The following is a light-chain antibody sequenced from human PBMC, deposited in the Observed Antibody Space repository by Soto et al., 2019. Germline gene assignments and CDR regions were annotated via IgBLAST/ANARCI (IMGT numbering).Light chain of an antibody. CDR1: QSVGNS. Sequence: EIVLTQSPGTLSLSPGEGAILSCRASQSVGNSLAWYRQTPGQTPRLLMYDASNRASGIPARFSGSGSGTDFTLTISSLEPEDFAIYYCQLRSDCPPFFAFGPGTIAEMK. CDR2: DAS. CDR3: QLRSDCPPFFA. J-gene: IGKJ3*01. V-gene: IGKV3-11*01.